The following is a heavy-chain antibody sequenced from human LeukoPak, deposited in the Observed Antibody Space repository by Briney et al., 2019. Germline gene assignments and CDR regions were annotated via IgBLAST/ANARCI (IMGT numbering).Heavy chain of an antibody. V-gene: IGHV4-34*01. CDR1: GGSFSGYY. D-gene: IGHD1-26*01. CDR2: INHSGST. CDR3: ARGRYSGSYGI. J-gene: IGHJ4*02. Sequence: SETLSLTCAVYGGSFSGYYWSWIRQPPGKGLEWIGEINHSGSTNYNPSLKSRVTISVDASKNQFSLKLSSETAADTAVYYCARGRYSGSYGIWGQGTLVTVSS.